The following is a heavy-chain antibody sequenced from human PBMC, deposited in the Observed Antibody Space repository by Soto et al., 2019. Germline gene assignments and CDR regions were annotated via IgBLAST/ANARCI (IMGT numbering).Heavy chain of an antibody. CDR3: ARDFAYFDS. D-gene: IGHD3-3*01. CDR2: VHSSGIT. V-gene: IGHV4-61*01. J-gene: IGHJ4*02. Sequence: SETLSLTCTVSGGSVSNDNFYWGWIRQPPGKGLEWIGYVHSSGITNYNPSLKRRVTISVDTSRNQFSLRLSSVTAADTAVYFCARDFAYFDSWGQGTLVTVSS. CDR1: GGSVSNDNFY.